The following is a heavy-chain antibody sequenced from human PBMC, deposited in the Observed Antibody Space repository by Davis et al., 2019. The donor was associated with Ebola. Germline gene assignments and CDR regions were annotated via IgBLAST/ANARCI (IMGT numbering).Heavy chain of an antibody. Sequence: HSQTLSLTCAISGDSVSSNSAAWNWIRQSPSRGLEWLGRTYYRSKWYNDYAVSVKSRITINPDTSKNQFSLQLNSVTPEDTAVYYCARDRATVTTYYYYGMDVWGQGTTVTVSS. CDR2: TYYRSKWYN. V-gene: IGHV6-1*01. J-gene: IGHJ6*02. D-gene: IGHD4-11*01. CDR3: ARDRATVTTYYYYGMDV. CDR1: GDSVSSNSAA.